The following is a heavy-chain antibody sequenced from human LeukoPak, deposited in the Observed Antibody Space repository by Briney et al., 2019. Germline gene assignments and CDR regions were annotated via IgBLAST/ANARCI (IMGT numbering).Heavy chain of an antibody. CDR1: GGSISSHY. J-gene: IGHJ6*03. D-gene: IGHD3-10*01. CDR3: ARVGGDTSWDYYYYMDV. Sequence: SETLSLTCTVSGGSISSHYWSWFRQPPGKGLDWIGNIFNSGSTNYNPSLKSRVTISVDTSKNQFSLKLSSVTAADTAVYYCARVGGDTSWDYYYYMDVWGKGTTVTVSS. CDR2: IFNSGST. V-gene: IGHV4-59*11.